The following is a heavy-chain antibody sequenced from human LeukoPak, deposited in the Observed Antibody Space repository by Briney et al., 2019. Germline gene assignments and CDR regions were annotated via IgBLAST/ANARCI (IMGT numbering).Heavy chain of an antibody. J-gene: IGHJ6*03. V-gene: IGHV4-34*01. CDR1: GGSFSGYY. D-gene: IGHD3-10*01. CDR3: ARVPITMVRGGGAMDV. CDR2: INHSGST. Sequence: SETLSLTCAVYGGSFSGYYWSWIRQPPGKGLEWIGEINHSGSTNHNPSLKSRVTISVDTSKNQFSLKLSSVTAADTAVYYCARVPITMVRGGGAMDVWGKGTTVTVSS.